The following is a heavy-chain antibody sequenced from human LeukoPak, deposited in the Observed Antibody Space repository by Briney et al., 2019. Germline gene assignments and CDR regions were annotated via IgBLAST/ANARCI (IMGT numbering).Heavy chain of an antibody. CDR1: GGSISSFY. Sequence: SETLSLTCTVSGGSISSFYWSWIRQPPGKGLETSAYIYYSGSTNYNPSLKSRVTISVDTSKNQFSLKLSSVTAADTALYYCAKDIDERWLRTPYFDYWGQGTLVTVSS. J-gene: IGHJ4*02. D-gene: IGHD5-24*01. V-gene: IGHV4-59*01. CDR2: IYYSGST. CDR3: AKDIDERWLRTPYFDY.